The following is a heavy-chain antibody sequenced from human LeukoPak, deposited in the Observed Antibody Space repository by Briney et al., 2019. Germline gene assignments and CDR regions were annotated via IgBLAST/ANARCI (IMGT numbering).Heavy chain of an antibody. Sequence: GGSLRLSCAASGFTFGDYAIHWVRQARGKGLEGVAVLPYDGSKKNYGDYVKGRFTISRDNSKITLFLQMDSLRAEDTAVYYCARGGSGSYYYYYYYLDVWGRGTTVTVSS. D-gene: IGHD3-10*01. V-gene: IGHV3-30*01. CDR3: ARGGSGSYYYYYYYLDV. CDR1: GFTFGDYA. CDR2: LPYDGSKK. J-gene: IGHJ6*03.